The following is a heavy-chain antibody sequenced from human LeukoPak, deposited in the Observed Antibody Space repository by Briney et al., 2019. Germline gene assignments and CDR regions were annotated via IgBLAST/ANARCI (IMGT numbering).Heavy chain of an antibody. J-gene: IGHJ4*02. CDR2: IIPILGIA. V-gene: IGHV1-69*04. Sequence: SVKVSCKASGGTFSSYAISWVRQAPGQGLEWMGRIIPILGIANYAQKFRGRVTITADKSTSTAYMELSSLRSEDTAVYYCARDTVTMVRGVRRGFDYWGQGTLVTVSS. CDR1: GGTFSSYA. D-gene: IGHD3-10*01. CDR3: ARDTVTMVRGVRRGFDY.